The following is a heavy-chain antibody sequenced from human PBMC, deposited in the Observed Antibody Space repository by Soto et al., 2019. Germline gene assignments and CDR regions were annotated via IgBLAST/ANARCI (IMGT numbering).Heavy chain of an antibody. D-gene: IGHD1-7*01. V-gene: IGHV4-34*01. Sequence: LSLTFAVYGGSFSGYYWSWIRQPPGKGLEWIGEINHSGSTNYNPSLKSRVTISVDTSKNQFSLKLSSVTAADTAVYYCARVRSHNWNYVNYYYYYGMDVWGQGTTVTVSS. CDR3: ARVRSHNWNYVNYYYYYGMDV. CDR2: INHSGST. CDR1: GGSFSGYY. J-gene: IGHJ6*02.